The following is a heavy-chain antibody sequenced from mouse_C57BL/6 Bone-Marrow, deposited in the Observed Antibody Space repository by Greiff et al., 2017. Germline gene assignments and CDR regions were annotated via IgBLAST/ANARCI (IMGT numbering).Heavy chain of an antibody. CDR1: GFTFSDYG. D-gene: IGHD2-2*01. J-gene: IGHJ4*01. Sequence: DVHLVESGGGLVKPGGSLKLSCAASGFTFSDYGMHWVRQAPEKGLEWVAYISSGSSTIYYADTVKGRFTISRDNAKNTLFLQMTSLRSEDTAMYYCAREGYDDLYAMDYWGQGTSVTVSS. V-gene: IGHV5-17*01. CDR3: AREGYDDLYAMDY. CDR2: ISSGSSTI.